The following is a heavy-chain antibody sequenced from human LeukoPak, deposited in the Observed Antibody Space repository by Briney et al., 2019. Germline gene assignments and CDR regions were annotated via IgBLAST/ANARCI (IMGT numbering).Heavy chain of an antibody. CDR2: IIPIFGTA. D-gene: IGHD3-3*01. CDR1: GGTFSSYA. CDR3: ARQGGITVFGVAQPGGAFDI. V-gene: IGHV1-69*05. J-gene: IGHJ3*02. Sequence: ASVKVSCKASGGTFSSYAISWVRQAPGQGLEWMGGIIPIFGTAKYAQKVQGRVTMSTDESTSTAYMELSSLRSEDSAVYYCARQGGITVFGVAQPGGAFDIWGQGTMVTVSS.